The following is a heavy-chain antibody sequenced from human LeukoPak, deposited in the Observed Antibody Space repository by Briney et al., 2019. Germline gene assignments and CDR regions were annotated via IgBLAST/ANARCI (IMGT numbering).Heavy chain of an antibody. D-gene: IGHD4-23*01. J-gene: IGHJ3*02. Sequence: SETLSLTCAVSGYSISSGYYWGWIRQPPGKGLEWIGSIYHSGSTYYNPSLKSRVTISVDTSKNQFSLKLSSVTAADTAVYYCARHNYGGNSYSAAFDIWGQGTVVTVSS. CDR1: GYSISSGYY. CDR3: ARHNYGGNSYSAAFDI. V-gene: IGHV4-38-2*01. CDR2: IYHSGST.